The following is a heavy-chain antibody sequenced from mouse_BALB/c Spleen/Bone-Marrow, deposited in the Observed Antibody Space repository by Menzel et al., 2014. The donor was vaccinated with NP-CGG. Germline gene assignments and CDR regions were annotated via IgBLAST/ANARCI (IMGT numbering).Heavy chain of an antibody. Sequence: EVQLQQSGAELVKPGASVKLSCTASGFNIKDTYMHWVKQRPEQGLEWIGRIDPANGNTKYDPKFQGKATTTADTSSNTAYLQLSSLTSEDTAVYYCATDSSGYLDYWGQGTTLTVSS. D-gene: IGHD3-2*01. CDR1: GFNIKDTY. V-gene: IGHV14-3*02. CDR2: IDPANGNT. J-gene: IGHJ2*01. CDR3: ATDSSGYLDY.